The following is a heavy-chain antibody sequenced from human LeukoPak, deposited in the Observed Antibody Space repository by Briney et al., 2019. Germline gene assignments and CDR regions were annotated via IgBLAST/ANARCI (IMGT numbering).Heavy chain of an antibody. CDR1: GFTFGSYW. CDR3: ARLIYGGSFNWYFDL. V-gene: IGHV3-7*03. Sequence: GGSLRLSCAASGFTFGSYWMSWVRRAPGSGLEWVANIKHDGSENYYVDSVKGRFTISRDNAKNSLYLQMNSLRAEDTAVYYCARLIYGGSFNWYFDLWGRGTLVTVSS. D-gene: IGHD4-23*01. J-gene: IGHJ2*01. CDR2: IKHDGSEN.